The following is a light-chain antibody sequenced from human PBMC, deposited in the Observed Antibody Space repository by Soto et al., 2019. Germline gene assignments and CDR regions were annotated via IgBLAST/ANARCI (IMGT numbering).Light chain of an antibody. V-gene: IGKV2-30*01. CDR3: MQGTHWPPYT. Sequence: DVVMTQSPLSLPVTLGQPASISCRSSQSLAYSDGNTYLNWFQQRPGQSPRRLIYKVSNRDSGVPGRLSGSGSGTDFTLKISRVEAEDVGVSYCMQGTHWPPYTFGQGTKLEIK. CDR2: KVS. CDR1: QSLAYSDGNTY. J-gene: IGKJ2*01.